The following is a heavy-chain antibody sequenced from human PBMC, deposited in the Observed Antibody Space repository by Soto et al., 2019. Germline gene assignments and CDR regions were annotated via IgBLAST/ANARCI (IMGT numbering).Heavy chain of an antibody. CDR2: IYSGGST. Sequence: GGSLRLSCAASGFTVSSNYMSWVRQAPGKGLEWVSVIYSGGSTYYADSVKGRFTISRGNSKNTLYLQMNSLRAEDTAVYYCAREGGSGWSLDAFDIWGQGTMVTVSS. CDR1: GFTVSSNY. V-gene: IGHV3-53*01. CDR3: AREGGSGWSLDAFDI. D-gene: IGHD6-19*01. J-gene: IGHJ3*02.